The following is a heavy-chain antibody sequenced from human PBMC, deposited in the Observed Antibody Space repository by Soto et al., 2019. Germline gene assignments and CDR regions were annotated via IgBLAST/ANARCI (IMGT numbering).Heavy chain of an antibody. J-gene: IGHJ4*02. D-gene: IGHD5-18*01. V-gene: IGHV3-33*01. CDR2: IWYDGSNK. CDR1: GFTFSSYG. CDR3: ARDTNPIQLWWMIDY. Sequence: QVQLVESGGGVVQPGRSLRLSCAASGFTFSSYGMHWVRQAPGKGLEWVAVIWYDGSNKYYADSVKGRFTISRDNSKNTLYLQMNSLGAEDTAVYYCARDTNPIQLWWMIDYWGQGTLVTVSS.